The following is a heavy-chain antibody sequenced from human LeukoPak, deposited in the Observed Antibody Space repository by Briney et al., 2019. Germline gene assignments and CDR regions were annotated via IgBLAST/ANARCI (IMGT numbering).Heavy chain of an antibody. CDR2: IYHSGNT. CDR1: GGSITSGDYS. V-gene: IGHV4-30-4*01. D-gene: IGHD2-15*01. Sequence: SETLSLTRTVSGGSITSGDYSWSWIRQPPGKGLEWIGYIYHSGNTYHNPSLKSRVTISVDTSKSQFSLKLSSVTAADTAIYYCASVRCSGGTCYLLDYWGQGTLVTVSS. J-gene: IGHJ4*02. CDR3: ASVRCSGGTCYLLDY.